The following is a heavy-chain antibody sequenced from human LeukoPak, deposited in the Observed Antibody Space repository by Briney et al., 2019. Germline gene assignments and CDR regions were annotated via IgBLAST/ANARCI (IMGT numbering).Heavy chain of an antibody. Sequence: GGSLRLSCAGSGFTIGSYWMSWVRQAPGKGLEWVANIRQDGSEKYYVDSVKGRLTISRDNAKNSVYLQMNSLRAEDTGIYYCARAGYYGDDAFDLWGQGTMVTVSS. CDR2: IRQDGSEK. CDR1: GFTIGSYW. CDR3: ARAGYYGDDAFDL. D-gene: IGHD2/OR15-2a*01. J-gene: IGHJ3*01. V-gene: IGHV3-7*01.